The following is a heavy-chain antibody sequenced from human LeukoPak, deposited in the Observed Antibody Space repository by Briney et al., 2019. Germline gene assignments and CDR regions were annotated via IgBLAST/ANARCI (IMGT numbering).Heavy chain of an antibody. CDR2: IYYSGST. V-gene: IGHV4-39*01. CDR1: GGSISSSSYY. J-gene: IGHJ4*02. CDR3: ATFYSSGRYYFDY. D-gene: IGHD6-19*01. Sequence: PSETLSLTCTVSGGSISSSSYYWGWIRQPPGKGLEWIGSIYYSGSTYYNPSLKSRVTISVDTSKNQFSLKLSSVTAADTAVYYCATFYSSGRYYFDYWGQGTLVTVSS.